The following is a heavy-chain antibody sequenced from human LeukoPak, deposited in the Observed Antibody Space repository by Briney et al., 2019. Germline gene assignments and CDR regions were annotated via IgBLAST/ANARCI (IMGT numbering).Heavy chain of an antibody. D-gene: IGHD1-26*01. CDR2: ISYDGSNK. CDR1: GFTFSSYA. Sequence: GGSLRLSCAASGFTFSSYAMHWVRQAPGKGLEWVAVISYDGSNKYYADSVKGRFIISRDNAKNSLYLQMNSLRAEDTAVYYCANALGAHYFDSWGQGTLVTVSS. V-gene: IGHV3-30-3*01. J-gene: IGHJ4*02. CDR3: ANALGAHYFDS.